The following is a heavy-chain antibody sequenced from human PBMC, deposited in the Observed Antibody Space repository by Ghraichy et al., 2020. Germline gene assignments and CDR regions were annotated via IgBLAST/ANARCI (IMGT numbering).Heavy chain of an antibody. Sequence: GGSLRLSCVGSGFTFGSYSMHWVRQSPGKRLEWVSYITSSSRFISYADSVKGRFTISRDNAQNLLSLQMNSLTDEDTAVYFCARGSKVVRFYYYDGMDVWGQGTTVTVSS. CDR3: ARGSKVVRFYYYDGMDV. J-gene: IGHJ6*02. D-gene: IGHD4-23*01. V-gene: IGHV3-48*02. CDR2: ITSSSRFI. CDR1: GFTFGSYS.